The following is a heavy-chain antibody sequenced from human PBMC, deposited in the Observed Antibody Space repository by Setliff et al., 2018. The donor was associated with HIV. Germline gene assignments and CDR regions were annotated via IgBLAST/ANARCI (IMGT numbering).Heavy chain of an antibody. Sequence: AASVKVSCKASGYTFTSYDINWVRQATGQGLEWMGWMNPNGGNTGYAQKFQGRVTMTRNTSISTAYMELSSLRSEDTAVYYCARGTMVRGTNYYYYYGMDVWGQGTTVTVSS. CDR1: GYTFTSYD. V-gene: IGHV1-8*02. J-gene: IGHJ6*02. D-gene: IGHD3-10*01. CDR3: ARGTMVRGTNYYYYYGMDV. CDR2: MNPNGGNT.